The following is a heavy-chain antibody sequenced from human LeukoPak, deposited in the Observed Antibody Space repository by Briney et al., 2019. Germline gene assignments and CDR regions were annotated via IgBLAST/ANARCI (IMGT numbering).Heavy chain of an antibody. J-gene: IGHJ6*04. CDR1: GFTFSSYA. CDR3: ARDGTYYDILTGYSDYYYYGMDV. CDR2: ISYDGSNK. D-gene: IGHD3-9*01. V-gene: IGHV3-30*04. Sequence: GGSLRLSCEASGFTFSSYAMHWVRQAPGKGLEWVAVISYDGSNKYYADSVKGRFTISRDNSKNTLYLQMNSLRAEDTAVYYCARDGTYYDILTGYSDYYYYGMDVWGKGTTVTVSS.